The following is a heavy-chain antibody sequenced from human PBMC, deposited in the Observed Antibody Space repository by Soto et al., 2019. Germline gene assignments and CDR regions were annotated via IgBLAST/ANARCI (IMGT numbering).Heavy chain of an antibody. CDR2: IIPVFGTP. V-gene: IGHV1-69*06. J-gene: IGHJ4*02. Sequence: QEQLVQSGAEVKKPGSSVTVSCKDSGGLFSSYAISWVRQAPGQGLEWMGGIIPVFGTPYYAQKFQGRVTIPADKPTNTAYRGWSSLICEDTAMYSCAGVNSLYFGSNDSGGKGPLVPVPS. CDR1: GGLFSSYA. D-gene: IGHD3-9*01. CDR3: AGVNSLYFGSNDS.